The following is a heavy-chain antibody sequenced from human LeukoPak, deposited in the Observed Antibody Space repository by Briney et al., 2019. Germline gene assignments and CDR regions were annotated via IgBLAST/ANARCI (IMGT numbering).Heavy chain of an antibody. D-gene: IGHD4-17*01. V-gene: IGHV3-23*01. CDR1: GFTFNNYA. Sequence: PGGSLRLSCTASGFTFNNYAMNWVRQAPGKGLEWVSVISDNGGSTYSADSVKGRFTISRDNSKNTLFLQMNSLRVEDTAVYYCAKSRVTTYWHFDLWGRGTLVTVSS. J-gene: IGHJ2*01. CDR3: AKSRVTTYWHFDL. CDR2: ISDNGGST.